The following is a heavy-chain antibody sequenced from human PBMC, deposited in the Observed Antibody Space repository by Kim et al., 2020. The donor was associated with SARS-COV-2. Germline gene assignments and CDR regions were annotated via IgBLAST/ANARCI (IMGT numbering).Heavy chain of an antibody. J-gene: IGHJ6*02. CDR3: AADPYGTMIAGYYYGMDV. CDR2: IVVGSGNT. D-gene: IGHD3-22*01. Sequence: SVKVSCKASGFTFTSSAMQWVRQARGQRLEWIGWIVVGSGNTNYAQKFQERVTITRDMSTSTAYMELSSLRSEDTAVYYCAADPYGTMIAGYYYGMDVWGQGTTVTVSS. V-gene: IGHV1-58*02. CDR1: GFTFTSSA.